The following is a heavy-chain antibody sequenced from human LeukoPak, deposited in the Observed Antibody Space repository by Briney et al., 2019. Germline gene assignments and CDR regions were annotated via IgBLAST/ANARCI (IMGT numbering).Heavy chain of an antibody. V-gene: IGHV1-69*13. J-gene: IGHJ6*02. CDR1: GGTFSSYA. CDR2: IIPIFGTA. CDR3: ARGDSGWYRYYYYGMDV. Sequence: GASVKVSCKASGGTFSSYAISWVRQAPGQGLEWMGGIIPIFGTANYAQKFQGRVTITADESTSTAHMELSSLRSEDTAVYYCARGDSGWYRYYYYGMDVWGQGTTVTVSS. D-gene: IGHD6-19*01.